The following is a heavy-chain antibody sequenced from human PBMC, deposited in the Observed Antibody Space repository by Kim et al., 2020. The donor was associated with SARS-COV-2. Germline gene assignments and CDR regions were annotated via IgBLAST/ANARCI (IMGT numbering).Heavy chain of an antibody. J-gene: IGHJ4*02. Sequence: GGSLRLSCAASGFTFSSYGMQWVRQAPGKGLEWVAVISNDGSNKYYADSVKGRFTISRDNSKNTLYLQMNSLRAEDTAVYYCVMDYYDSSGYGPVDYWGQGTLVTVSS. CDR1: GFTFSSYG. CDR2: ISNDGSNK. D-gene: IGHD3-22*01. CDR3: VMDYYDSSGYGPVDY. V-gene: IGHV3-33*05.